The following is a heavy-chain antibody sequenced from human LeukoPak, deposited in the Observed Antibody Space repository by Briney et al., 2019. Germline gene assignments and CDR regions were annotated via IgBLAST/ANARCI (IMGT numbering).Heavy chain of an antibody. CDR1: GGSISSYY. J-gene: IGHJ6*02. D-gene: IGHD6-13*01. Sequence: PSGTLSLTCTVSGGSISSYYWSWIRQPPGKGLEWIGYIYYSGSTNYNPSLKSRVTISVDTSKNQYSLKLSSVTAADTAVYYCARGRYSSSWYPFSYYYGMDVWGQGTTVTVPS. CDR2: IYYSGST. CDR3: ARGRYSSSWYPFSYYYGMDV. V-gene: IGHV4-59*08.